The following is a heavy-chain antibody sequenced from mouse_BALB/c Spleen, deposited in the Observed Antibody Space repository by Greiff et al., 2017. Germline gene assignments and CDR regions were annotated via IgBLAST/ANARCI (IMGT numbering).Heavy chain of an antibody. J-gene: IGHJ2*01. CDR3: AREAGDYFDY. CDR2: IYPGNVNT. V-gene: IGHV1S56*01. Sequence: VKLVESGPELVKPGASVRISCKASGYTFTSYYIHWVKQRPGQGLEWIGWIYPGNVNTKYNEKFKGKATLTADKSSSTAYMQLSSLTSEDSAVYFCAREAGDYFDYWGQGTTLTVSS. CDR1: GYTFTSYY.